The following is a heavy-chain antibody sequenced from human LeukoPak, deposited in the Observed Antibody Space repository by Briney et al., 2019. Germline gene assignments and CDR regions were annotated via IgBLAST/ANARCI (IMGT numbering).Heavy chain of an antibody. Sequence: SETLSLTCTVSGGSISAYYWSWIRQPPGKGLEWIGYIYYSGTTNYNPSLKSRATISVDASKNQFSLKLNSVTAADTAVYYCARGVAGIAARGQFDPWGQGTLVTVSS. CDR1: GGSISAYY. CDR3: ARGVAGIAARGQFDP. J-gene: IGHJ5*02. D-gene: IGHD6-19*01. CDR2: IYYSGTT. V-gene: IGHV4-59*12.